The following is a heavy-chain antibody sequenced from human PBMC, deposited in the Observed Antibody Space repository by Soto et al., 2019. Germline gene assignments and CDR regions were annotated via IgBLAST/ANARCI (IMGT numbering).Heavy chain of an antibody. V-gene: IGHV4-30-2*01. J-gene: IGHJ5*02. CDR2: IYHSGST. D-gene: IGHD5-18*01. Sequence: QLQLQESGSGLVKPSQTLSLTCAVSGGSISSGGYSWSWIRQPPGKGLEWIGYIYHSGSTYYNPSLKIRVTRSVDRSKNQFSLKLSSVTAADTAVYYCARGRGYSYGYHADWFDPWGQGTLVTVSS. CDR3: ARGRGYSYGYHADWFDP. CDR1: GGSISSGGYS.